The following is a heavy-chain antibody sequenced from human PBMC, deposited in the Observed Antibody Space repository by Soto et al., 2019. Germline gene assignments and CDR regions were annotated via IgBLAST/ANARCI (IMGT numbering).Heavy chain of an antibody. Sequence: GALRLSDAASACIFSDYAMTWVRQAPGKGLEWVSTISRDAANTHYADSVTGRFTISRDNSKNTLYLQMSSLRGEDTALYYCAKDPSTGYADHWGQGTLVTVSS. J-gene: IGHJ4*02. D-gene: IGHD3-9*01. V-gene: IGHV3-23*01. CDR3: AKDPSTGYADH. CDR1: ACIFSDYA. CDR2: ISRDAANT.